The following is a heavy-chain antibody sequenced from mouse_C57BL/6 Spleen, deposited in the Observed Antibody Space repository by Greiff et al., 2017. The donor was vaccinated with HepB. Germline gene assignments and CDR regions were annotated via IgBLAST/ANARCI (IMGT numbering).Heavy chain of an antibody. V-gene: IGHV1-64*01. D-gene: IGHD1-1*01. CDR1: GYTLTSYW. Sequence: QVQLQQPGAELVKPGASVKLSCKASGYTLTSYWMHWVKQRPGQGLEWIGMIHPNSGSTNYNEKFKSKATLTVDKSSSTAYMQLSSLTSEDSAVYYCAHYGSSYGFAYWGQGTLVTVSA. CDR3: AHYGSSYGFAY. CDR2: IHPNSGST. J-gene: IGHJ3*01.